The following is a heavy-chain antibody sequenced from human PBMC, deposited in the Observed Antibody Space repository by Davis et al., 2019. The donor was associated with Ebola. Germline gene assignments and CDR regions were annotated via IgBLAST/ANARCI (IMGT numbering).Heavy chain of an antibody. CDR3: ARVGLDSSSPDHYDISTGIDP. V-gene: IGHV4-34*01. D-gene: IGHD3-9*01. CDR1: GGSFSGYY. Sequence: SETLSLTCAVYGGSFSGYYWSWIRQPPGKGLEWIGEINRRGSTNYNPSLKSRVTISVDTSKNQFSLKLSSVTAADTAVYYCARVGLDSSSPDHYDISTGIDPWGQGTLVTVSS. J-gene: IGHJ5*02. CDR2: INRRGST.